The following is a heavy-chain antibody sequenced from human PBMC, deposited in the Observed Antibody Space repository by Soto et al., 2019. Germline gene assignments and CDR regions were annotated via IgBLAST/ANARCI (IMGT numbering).Heavy chain of an antibody. CDR3: TTHNGYARSPSFDD. D-gene: IGHD3-16*01. Sequence: QWVESGGGLVRPGESLRLACAVSGIAFTYASINWVRQVPGRGPEWVGRIEGKTGGGTTDYAAPAKGRVTISRDDSTNEVFLQLDNVKGEVADVYYCTTHNGYARSPSFDDWGHGTQVTVSS. V-gene: IGHV3-15*07. J-gene: IGHJ4*01. CDR2: IEGKTGGGTT. CDR1: GIAFTYAS.